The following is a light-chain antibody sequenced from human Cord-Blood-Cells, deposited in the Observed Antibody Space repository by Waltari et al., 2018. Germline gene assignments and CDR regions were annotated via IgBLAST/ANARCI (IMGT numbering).Light chain of an antibody. CDR1: RSDVGGYNY. CDR2: DVS. V-gene: IGLV2-14*01. J-gene: IGLJ2*01. CDR3: SSYTSSSTLV. Sequence: SALTQPASVSGSPGQSITISCTGTRSDVGGYNYVSWYQQHPGKAPKLMIYDVSNRPSGVSNRCSGSKSGNTASLTISGLQAEDEADYYCSSYTSSSTLVFGGGTKLTVL.